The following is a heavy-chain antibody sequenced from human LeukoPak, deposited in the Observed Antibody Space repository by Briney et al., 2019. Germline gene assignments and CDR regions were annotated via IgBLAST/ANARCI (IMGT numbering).Heavy chain of an antibody. CDR1: GGSISSYY. CDR2: IYTSGST. D-gene: IGHD4-17*01. CDR3: ARDYGDYGDYSRSDAFDI. J-gene: IGHJ3*02. V-gene: IGHV4-4*07. Sequence: SETLSPTCTVSGGSISSYYWSWIRQPAGKGLEWIGRIYTSGSTNYNPSLKSRVTMSVDTSKNQFSLKLSSVTAADTAVYYCARDYGDYGDYSRSDAFDIWGQGAMVTVSS.